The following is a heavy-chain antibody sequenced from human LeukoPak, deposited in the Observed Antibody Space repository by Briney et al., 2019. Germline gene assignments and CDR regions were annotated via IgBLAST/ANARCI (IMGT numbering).Heavy chain of an antibody. CDR2: ISGSGGST. V-gene: IGHV3-23*01. D-gene: IGHD4-17*01. CDR1: GFTFSSYA. Sequence: GGSLRLSCAASGFTFSSYAMSWVRQAPGKGLEWVSAISGSGGSTYYADSVKGRFTISRDNSKNTLFLQMNSLRAEDTAVYYCAKDADYGAYFYYYAMDVWGQGTTVTVSS. J-gene: IGHJ6*02. CDR3: AKDADYGAYFYYYAMDV.